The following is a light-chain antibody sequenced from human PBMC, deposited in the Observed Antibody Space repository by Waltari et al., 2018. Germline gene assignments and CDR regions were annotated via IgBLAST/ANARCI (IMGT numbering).Light chain of an antibody. Sequence: QSILTQPTSVSGAPGQRVTISCTGSSSNIGAGHDVHWYQAFPGTAPKLLFYGNNNRPSGAPDRFSGSESGSAASLAINGLQAGDEADYYCQSFDSNVRGGVVFGGGTKVTVL. V-gene: IGLV1-40*01. CDR1: SSNIGAGHD. CDR2: GNN. CDR3: QSFDSNVRGGVV. J-gene: IGLJ3*02.